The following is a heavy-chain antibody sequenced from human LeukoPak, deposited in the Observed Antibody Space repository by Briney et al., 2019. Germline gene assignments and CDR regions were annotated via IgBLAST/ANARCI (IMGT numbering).Heavy chain of an antibody. V-gene: IGHV1-69-2*01. CDR1: GYTFTDYY. CDR3: ATEPIYCGGDCLDY. D-gene: IGHD2-21*01. Sequence: ASVKISCKASGYTFTDYYMHWVQQAPGKGLEWMGCVDPEDGETIYAEKFQGRVTITADTSTDTAYMELSSLRSEDTAVYYCATEPIYCGGDCLDYWGQGTLVTVSS. CDR2: VDPEDGET. J-gene: IGHJ4*02.